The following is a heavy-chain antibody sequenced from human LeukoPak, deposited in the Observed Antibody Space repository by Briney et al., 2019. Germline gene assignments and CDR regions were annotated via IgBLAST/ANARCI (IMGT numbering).Heavy chain of an antibody. V-gene: IGHV6-1*01. D-gene: IGHD2-2*01. Sequence: SQTLSLTCAISGDSVSSNSAAWNWIRQSPSRGLEWLGRTYYRSTWYNDYAVSVRGRITVDPDTSKNQFSLHLNSVTPEDTAVYYCARRLTQYDCFDPWGQGILVTVSS. J-gene: IGHJ5*02. CDR1: GDSVSSNSAA. CDR2: TYYRSTWYN. CDR3: ARRLTQYDCFDP.